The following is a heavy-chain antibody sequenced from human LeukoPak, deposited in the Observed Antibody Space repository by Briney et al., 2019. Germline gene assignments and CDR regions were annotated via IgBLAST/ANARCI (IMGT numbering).Heavy chain of an antibody. V-gene: IGHV1-18*01. D-gene: IGHD3-22*01. CDR1: GDSFGTYG. CDR3: ARESYYDSSGYPDAFDI. CDR2: ISAYNGNT. Sequence: ASVKVSCKASGDSFGTYGITWVRQAPGEGLEWMGWISAYNGNTNYAQKLQGRVTMTTDTSTSTAYMELRSLRSDDTAVYYCARESYYDSSGYPDAFDIWGQGTMVTVSS. J-gene: IGHJ3*02.